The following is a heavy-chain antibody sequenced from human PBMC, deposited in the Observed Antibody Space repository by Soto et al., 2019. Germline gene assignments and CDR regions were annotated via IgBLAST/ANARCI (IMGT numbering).Heavy chain of an antibody. CDR3: ARDWVGDLAY. J-gene: IGHJ4*02. D-gene: IGHD4-17*01. V-gene: IGHV1-18*01. CDR1: GYTFTSSG. CDR2: ISGYNGDT. Sequence: QVQLVQSGGEVKQPGASVKVSPQTSGYTFTSSGLSWVRQAPGQGLEWMGWISGYNGDTKYVQKFQGRVTLTTDTSTNTAYMEVRSLRSDDTAVYYCARDWVGDLAYWGQGTLVTVSS.